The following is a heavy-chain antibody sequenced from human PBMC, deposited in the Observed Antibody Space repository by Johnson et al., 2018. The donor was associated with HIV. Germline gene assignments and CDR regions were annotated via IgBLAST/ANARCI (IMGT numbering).Heavy chain of an antibody. J-gene: IGHJ3*02. CDR3: AKEGRGDSDAFDI. Sequence: VQLVESGGGLIQPGGSLRLSCAASGFTVSSNYMSWVRQAPGKGLEWVSVIYSGGSTYYADSVKGRFTISRDTSNNTLYLQMNSLRDEDTAVYYCAKEGRGDSDAFDIWGQGTMVTVSS. D-gene: IGHD4-17*01. CDR2: IYSGGST. V-gene: IGHV3-66*03. CDR1: GFTVSSNY.